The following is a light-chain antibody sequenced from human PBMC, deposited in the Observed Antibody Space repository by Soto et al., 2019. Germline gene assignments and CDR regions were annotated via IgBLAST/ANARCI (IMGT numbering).Light chain of an antibody. CDR3: QQHYKYPLT. V-gene: IGKV1D-13*01. Sequence: AIQLTQSPSSLAASVGDRVTITCRASQGISRALSWYQQKPGNAPKLLIYTTSNLLSGVPARFSASGSDTEFTLTVSSLQPEDFATYYCQQHYKYPLTFCGGTKVEI. CDR2: TTS. CDR1: QGISRA. J-gene: IGKJ4*01.